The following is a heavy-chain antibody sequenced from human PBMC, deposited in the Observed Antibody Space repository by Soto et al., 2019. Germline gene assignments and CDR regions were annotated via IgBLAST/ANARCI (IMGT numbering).Heavy chain of an antibody. CDR1: GYTFTSYG. CDR3: ARSYVETDYYHYYGMDV. CDR2: ISAYNGNT. J-gene: IGHJ6*02. Sequence: QVQLVQSGAEVKKPGASVKVSCKASGYTFTSYGISWVRQAPGQGLEWMGWISAYNGNTNYAQKLQGRVTLTTDTPTSTAYMELRSLRSDDTAVYYCARSYVETDYYHYYGMDVWGQGTTVIVSS. D-gene: IGHD3-16*01. V-gene: IGHV1-18*01.